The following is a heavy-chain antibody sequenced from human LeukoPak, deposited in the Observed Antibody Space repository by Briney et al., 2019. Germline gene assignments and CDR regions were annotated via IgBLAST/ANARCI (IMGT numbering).Heavy chain of an antibody. V-gene: IGHV3-23*01. Sequence: GGTLRLSCAASGFTFSSYGMSWVRQAPGKGLEWVSAISGSGGSTYYADSVKGRFTISRDNSKNTPYLQMNSLRAEDTAVYYCAKSELRYFDWLFFGYWGQGTLVTVSS. CDR2: ISGSGGST. J-gene: IGHJ4*02. CDR1: GFTFSSYG. CDR3: AKSELRYFDWLFFGY. D-gene: IGHD3-9*01.